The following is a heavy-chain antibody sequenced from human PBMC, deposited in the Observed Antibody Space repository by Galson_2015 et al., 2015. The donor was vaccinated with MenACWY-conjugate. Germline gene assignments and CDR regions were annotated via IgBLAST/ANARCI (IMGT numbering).Heavy chain of an antibody. D-gene: IGHD1-26*01. J-gene: IGHJ4*02. CDR3: ARDTGTRREPTQIDY. CDR1: GFTFSSYS. V-gene: IGHV3-21*01. CDR2: ISSSYSYI. Sequence: SLRLSCAASGFTFSSYSMNWVRQAPGKGLEWVSSISSSYSYIYYADSVKGRFTISRDNAKNSLYLQMNSLRAEDTAVYYCARDTGTRREPTQIDYWGQGTLVTVSS.